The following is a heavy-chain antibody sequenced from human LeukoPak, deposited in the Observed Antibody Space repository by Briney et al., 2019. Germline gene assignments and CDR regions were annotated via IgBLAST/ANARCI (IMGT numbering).Heavy chain of an antibody. CDR1: GFTFSSYW. J-gene: IGHJ4*02. D-gene: IGHD3-10*01. CDR3: ARDDYYYGSGSYYKGLDY. CDR2: IKQDGSEK. V-gene: IGHV3-7*03. Sequence: TGGSLRLSCAASGFTFSSYWMSWVRQAPGKGLEWVANIKQDGSEKYYVDSVKGRFTISRDNAKNSLYLQMNSLRAEDTGVYYCARDDYYYGSGSYYKGLDYWGQGTLVTVSS.